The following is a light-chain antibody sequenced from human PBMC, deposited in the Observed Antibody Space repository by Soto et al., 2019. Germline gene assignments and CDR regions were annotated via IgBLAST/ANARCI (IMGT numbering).Light chain of an antibody. Sequence: DIQMTQSPSSLSASVGDRVTITCRAKQGISNYLAWYQQKPGKVPKLLIYGASTLQSGVPSRFSGSGSGTDFTLTISSLQPEDVATYYCQRYNSAPQHTFGGGTKVDIK. V-gene: IGKV1-27*01. CDR3: QRYNSAPQHT. J-gene: IGKJ4*01. CDR2: GAS. CDR1: QGISNY.